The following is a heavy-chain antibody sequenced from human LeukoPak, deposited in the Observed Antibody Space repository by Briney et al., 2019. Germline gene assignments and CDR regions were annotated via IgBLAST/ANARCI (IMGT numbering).Heavy chain of an antibody. D-gene: IGHD1-7*01. CDR1: GFTFTTYA. Sequence: GGSLRLSCTASGFTFTTYAMSWVRQTPGKGLEWVSGISGSGGSSYYGDSVKGRFTISRDNPKKTLYLQMNSLRAQDTAVYYCAKGLLGTTEYYFDARGQGTLVTVSS. CDR2: ISGSGGSS. CDR3: AKGLLGTTEYYFDA. V-gene: IGHV3-23*01. J-gene: IGHJ4*02.